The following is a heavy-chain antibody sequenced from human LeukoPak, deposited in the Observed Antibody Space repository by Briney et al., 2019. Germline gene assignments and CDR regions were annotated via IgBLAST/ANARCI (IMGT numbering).Heavy chain of an antibody. CDR3: ATTTKLAWFDP. CDR1: GASITTYY. V-gene: IGHV4-4*09. J-gene: IGHJ5*02. CDR2: IGTSGST. Sequence: SETLSLTCTVSGASITTYYWSWIRQPPGKGLEWIGYIGTSGSTNYNPSLKSRVTISVDTSKNQFSLKLSSVTAADTAVYYCATTTKLAWFDPWGQGTLVTVSS. D-gene: IGHD1-26*01.